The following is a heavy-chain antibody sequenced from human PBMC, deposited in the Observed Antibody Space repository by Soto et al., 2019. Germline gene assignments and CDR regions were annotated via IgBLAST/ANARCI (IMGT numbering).Heavy chain of an antibody. Sequence: EVQLLESGGGLVQPGGSLRLSCAASGFTFSSYAMSWVRQAPGKGLEWVSAIRGSGGSTYYADSVKGRFTISSDNCQNTLYLQMTSLRAEDTAVYYCAKDGNPIPYLTGYYRLGWFDPWGQGTLVTVSS. V-gene: IGHV3-23*01. D-gene: IGHD3-9*01. CDR1: GFTFSSYA. CDR2: IRGSGGST. J-gene: IGHJ5*02. CDR3: AKDGNPIPYLTGYYRLGWFDP.